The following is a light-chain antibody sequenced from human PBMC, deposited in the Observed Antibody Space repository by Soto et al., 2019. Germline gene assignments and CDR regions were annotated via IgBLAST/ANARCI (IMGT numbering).Light chain of an antibody. J-gene: IGLJ2*01. V-gene: IGLV1-44*01. CDR2: SNN. CDR1: SSNIGCNT. CDR3: SSYTSSSYVV. Sequence: QLVLTQSPSASGTPGQRVTISSSGSSSNIGCNTISWYQQLPGTAPKLLIYSNNQRPSGVPDRFSGSKSGTSASLAISGLQSEDEADYYCSSYTSSSYVVFGGGTKLTVL.